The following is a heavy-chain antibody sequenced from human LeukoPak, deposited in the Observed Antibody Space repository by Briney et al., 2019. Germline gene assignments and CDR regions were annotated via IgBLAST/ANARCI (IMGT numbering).Heavy chain of an antibody. Sequence: GGSLRLSCAASGFTFSSYSMNWVRQAPGKGLEWVSSISGSSSYIYYADSVKGRFTISRHNAKNSLYLQMNSLRAEDTAVYYCAKENYGDSTGGRFQHWGQGTLVTVSS. CDR1: GFTFSSYS. CDR3: AKENYGDSTGGRFQH. V-gene: IGHV3-21*04. J-gene: IGHJ1*01. D-gene: IGHD4-17*01. CDR2: ISGSSSYI.